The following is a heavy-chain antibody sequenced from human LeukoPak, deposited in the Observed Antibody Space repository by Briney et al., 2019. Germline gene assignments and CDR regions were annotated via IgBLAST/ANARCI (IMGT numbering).Heavy chain of an antibody. V-gene: IGHV1-69*13. CDR2: IIPIFGTA. D-gene: IGHD6-19*01. CDR3: ARDFHSSGWPNWFDP. J-gene: IGHJ5*02. CDR1: GGTFSSYA. Sequence: SVKVSCKASGGTFSSYAISWVRQAPGQGLEWMGGIIPIFGTANYAQKFQGRVTITADESTSTAYMELSSLRSEDTAVYYCARDFHSSGWPNWFDPWGQGTLVTVSS.